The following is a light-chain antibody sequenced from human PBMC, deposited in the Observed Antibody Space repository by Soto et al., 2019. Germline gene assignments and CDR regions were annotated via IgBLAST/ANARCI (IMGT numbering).Light chain of an antibody. CDR3: SSYTTSSTLV. V-gene: IGLV2-14*01. CDR1: SSDVGGYKY. CDR2: EVS. Sequence: QAVVTQPASVSGSPGQSITVSCTGTSSDVGGYKYVSWYQHHPGRAPKLMIYEVSNRPSGVSHRFSGSKSGNTASLTISGLQPEDEADYYCSSYTTSSTLVFGTGTKVTVL. J-gene: IGLJ1*01.